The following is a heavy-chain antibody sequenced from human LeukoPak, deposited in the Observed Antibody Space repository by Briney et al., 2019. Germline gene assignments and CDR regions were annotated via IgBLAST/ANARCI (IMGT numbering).Heavy chain of an antibody. D-gene: IGHD5-12*01. J-gene: IGHJ3*02. V-gene: IGHV3-21*01. CDR3: GRVKEASAFDI. Sequence: GGSLRLSCAASGFTFSSYSMNWVRQAPGKGLEWVSSVSSSGRHMYYADSVKGRLTISRDNAKNSLYLQMSSLRAEDTAVYYCGRVKEASAFDIWGQGTMVTVSS. CDR2: VSSSGRHM. CDR1: GFTFSSYS.